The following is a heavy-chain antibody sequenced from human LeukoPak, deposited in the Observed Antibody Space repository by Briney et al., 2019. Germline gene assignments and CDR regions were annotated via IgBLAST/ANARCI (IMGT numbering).Heavy chain of an antibody. V-gene: IGHV3-30*02. CDR2: IWYDGSNK. CDR1: GFTFRNYG. J-gene: IGHJ4*02. CDR3: AREWAAAGTFDY. Sequence: GGSLRLSCAASGFTFRNYGMHWVRQAPGKGLEWVALIWYDGSNKYYADSVKGRFTISRDNSKNTLYLQMNSLRAEDTAVYYCAREWAAAGTFDYWGQGTLVTVSS. D-gene: IGHD6-13*01.